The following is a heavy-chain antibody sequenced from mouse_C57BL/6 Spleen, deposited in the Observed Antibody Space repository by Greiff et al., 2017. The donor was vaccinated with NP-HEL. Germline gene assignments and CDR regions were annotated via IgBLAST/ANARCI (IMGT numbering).Heavy chain of an antibody. Sequence: QVQLQQSGPGLVQPSQSLSITCTVSGFSLTSYGVHWVRQSPGKGLEWLGVIWSGGSTDYNAAFISRLSISKDNSKSQVFFKMNSQQADDTAIYYCARRTPYAMDYWGQGTSVTVSS. CDR2: IWSGGST. J-gene: IGHJ4*01. CDR3: ARRTPYAMDY. V-gene: IGHV2-2*01. CDR1: GFSLTSYG.